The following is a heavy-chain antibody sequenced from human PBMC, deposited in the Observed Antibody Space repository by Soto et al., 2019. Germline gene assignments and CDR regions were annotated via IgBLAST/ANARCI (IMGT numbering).Heavy chain of an antibody. J-gene: IGHJ6*02. CDR2: ISAYNGNT. CDR1: GYTFTSYG. D-gene: IGHD2-2*01. CDR3: ARALYCSSTSCLMDV. Sequence: ASVKVSCKASGYTFTSYGISWVRQAPGQGLEWMGWISAYNGNTNYAQKLQGRVTMTTDTSTSTAYMELRSLRSDDTAVYYCARALYCSSTSCLMDVWGQGTTVTVSS. V-gene: IGHV1-18*04.